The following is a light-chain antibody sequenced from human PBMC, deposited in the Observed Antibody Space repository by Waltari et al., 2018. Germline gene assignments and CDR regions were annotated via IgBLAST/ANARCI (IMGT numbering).Light chain of an antibody. CDR2: DAS. CDR3: QQRTNWPPALT. V-gene: IGKV3-11*01. J-gene: IGKJ4*01. CDR1: HYISTY. Sequence: EIVLTQSPVTLSLSPGERAPLSCRASHYISTYLTWYQQKPGQAPRLLIYDASNRATGIPARFSGSGSGTDFTLTISSLEPEDFAVYYCQQRTNWPPALTFGGGTKVEI.